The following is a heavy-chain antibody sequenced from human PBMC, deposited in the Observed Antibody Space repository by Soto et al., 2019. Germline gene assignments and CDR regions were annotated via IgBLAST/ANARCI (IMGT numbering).Heavy chain of an antibody. Sequence: LSLTCAVYGGSFSGYYWSWIRQPPGKGLEWIGEINHSGSTNYNPSLKSRVTISVDTSKNQFSLKLSSVTAADTAVYYCARGGHIVVVTAIVYWGQGTLVTVSS. J-gene: IGHJ4*02. CDR3: ARGGHIVVVTAIVY. V-gene: IGHV4-34*01. CDR1: GGSFSGYY. CDR2: INHSGST. D-gene: IGHD2-21*02.